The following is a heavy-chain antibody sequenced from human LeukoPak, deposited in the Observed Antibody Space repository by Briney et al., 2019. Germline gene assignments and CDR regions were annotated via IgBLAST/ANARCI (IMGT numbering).Heavy chain of an antibody. J-gene: IGHJ4*02. CDR1: GGSISSGSYY. Sequence: SETLSLTCTVSGGSISSGSYYWSWIRQPAGKGLGWIGRIYTSGSTNYNPSLKSRVTISVDTSKNQFSLKLSSVTAADTAVYYCASWYYYGSGSSVNDYWGQGTLVTVSS. V-gene: IGHV4-61*02. CDR2: IYTSGST. CDR3: ASWYYYGSGSSVNDY. D-gene: IGHD3-10*01.